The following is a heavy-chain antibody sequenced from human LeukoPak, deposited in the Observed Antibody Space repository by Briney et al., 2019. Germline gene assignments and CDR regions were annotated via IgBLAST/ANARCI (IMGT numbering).Heavy chain of an antibody. D-gene: IGHD4-17*01. CDR2: IYYSGTT. J-gene: IGHJ6*02. CDR1: GDSIRSYH. V-gene: IGHV4-59*01. Sequence: SETLSLTCNVSGDSIRSYHWSWIRQSPGKGLEWIGYIYYSGTTNYNPSLKSRVTISVDTSKNQFSLQLRSVTAADTAVYYCAREDPQTTVPEGMDVWGQGTTVTVSS. CDR3: AREDPQTTVPEGMDV.